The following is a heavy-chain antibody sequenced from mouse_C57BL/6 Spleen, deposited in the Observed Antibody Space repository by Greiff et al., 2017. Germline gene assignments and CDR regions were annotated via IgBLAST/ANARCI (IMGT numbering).Heavy chain of an antibody. J-gene: IGHJ4*01. CDR2: INPNNGGT. V-gene: IGHV1-26*01. CDR3: ARSGGAMDY. Sequence: EVQLQQSGPELVKPGASVKISCKASGYTFTDYYMNWVKQTHGKSLEWIGDINPNNGGTSYNQKFKGKATLTVDKSSSTAYMELRSLTSEDSAVXYCARSGGAMDYWGQGTSVTVSS. D-gene: IGHD3-1*01. CDR1: GYTFTDYY.